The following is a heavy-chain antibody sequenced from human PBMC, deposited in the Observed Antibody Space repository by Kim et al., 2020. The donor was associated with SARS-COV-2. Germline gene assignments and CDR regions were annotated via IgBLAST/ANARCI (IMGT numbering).Heavy chain of an antibody. V-gene: IGHV3-23*01. D-gene: IGHD2-15*01. CDR1: GFTFSSYA. CDR2: ISGSGDDT. J-gene: IGHJ4*02. Sequence: GGSLRLSCAASGFTFSSYAMSWVRQAPGKGLEWVSGISGSGDDTYYADAVKGRFTISRDNSKNTLYLQINSLRAEDTAVYYCVPHLYCSGGSCPGLLDYWGQGTLVTVSS. CDR3: VPHLYCSGGSCPGLLDY.